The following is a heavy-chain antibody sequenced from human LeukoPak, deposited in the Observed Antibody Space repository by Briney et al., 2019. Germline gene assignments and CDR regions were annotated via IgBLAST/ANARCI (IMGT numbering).Heavy chain of an antibody. CDR2: INTDGSST. D-gene: IGHD3-10*01. Sequence: GGSPRLSCAASGFTFRSYWMHWVRHAPGKGLVWVSSINTDGSSTSYADSVKGRFTISRDNDKNTLYLQMNSLRAEDTAVYYCAREGDYYLWGQGTLVTVSS. CDR1: GFTFRSYW. CDR3: AREGDYYL. V-gene: IGHV3-74*01. J-gene: IGHJ4*02.